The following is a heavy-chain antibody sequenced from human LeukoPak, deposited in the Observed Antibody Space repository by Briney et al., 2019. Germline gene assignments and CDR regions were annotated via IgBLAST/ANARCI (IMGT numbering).Heavy chain of an antibody. V-gene: IGHV3-53*01. CDR3: ARDHYDSSGYYHDY. D-gene: IGHD3-22*01. Sequence: GGSLRLSCAASGFTVSSNYMSWVRQAPGQGLEWFSVIYRGGSTYYADSVKGRFTISRDNSKNTLYLQMNSLRAEDTAVYYCARDHYDSSGYYHDYWGQGTLVTVSS. CDR2: IYRGGST. CDR1: GFTVSSNY. J-gene: IGHJ4*02.